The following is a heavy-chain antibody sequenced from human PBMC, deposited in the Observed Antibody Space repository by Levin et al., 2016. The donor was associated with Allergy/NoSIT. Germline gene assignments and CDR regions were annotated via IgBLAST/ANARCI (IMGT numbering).Heavy chain of an antibody. Sequence: VRQAPGKGLEWVSAISGSGGSTYYADSVKGRFTISRDNSKNTLYLQMNSLRAEDTAVYYCARSECCSSTSQRDYYGMDVWGQGTTVTVSS. CDR2: ISGSGGST. V-gene: IGHV3-23*01. J-gene: IGHJ6*02. CDR3: ARSECCSSTSQRDYYGMDV. D-gene: IGHD2-2*01.